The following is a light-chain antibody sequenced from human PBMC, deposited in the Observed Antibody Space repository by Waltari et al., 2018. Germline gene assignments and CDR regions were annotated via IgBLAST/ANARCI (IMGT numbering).Light chain of an antibody. CDR2: GDN. J-gene: IGLJ3*02. CDR1: LSNTDSNT. CDR3: AGWDDSLNGPV. Sequence: QSVLPQPPSASGTPGQRVTISCSGILSNTDSNTVNWYRQLPGTAPKLLIYGDNQRPSGVPDRFSGSKSGTSASLAISGLQSADEADYYCAGWDDSLNGPVFGGGTKLTVL. V-gene: IGLV1-44*01.